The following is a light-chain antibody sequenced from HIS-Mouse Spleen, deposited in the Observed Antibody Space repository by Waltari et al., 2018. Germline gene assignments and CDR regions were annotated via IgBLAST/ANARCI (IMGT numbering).Light chain of an antibody. Sequence: QSALTQPASVSGSPGQSITISCTGTRSDVGSYNLVSWYQQHPGKAPKLMIYEGSTRPSWVSNLFSGSKSGNTASLTISGLQAEDEADYYCCSYAGSVVFGGGTKLTVL. CDR2: EGS. V-gene: IGLV2-23*01. CDR1: RSDVGSYNL. J-gene: IGLJ2*01. CDR3: CSYAGSVV.